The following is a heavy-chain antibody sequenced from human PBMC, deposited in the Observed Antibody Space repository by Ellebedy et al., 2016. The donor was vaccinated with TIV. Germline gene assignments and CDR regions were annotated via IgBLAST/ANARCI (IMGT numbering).Heavy chain of an antibody. CDR1: GFTFSSYS. CDR2: ISTISSY. J-gene: IGHJ4*02. V-gene: IGHV3-21*01. D-gene: IGHD2-15*01. CDR3: SRGGGCGGGTCYYPDF. Sequence: GESLKISCAASGFTFSSYSLNWVRQAPGKGLEWVSSISTISSYADSVRGRFTISRDNAKNSLYLQMNSLRAEDKAVYCCSRGGGCGGGTCYYPDFWGQGTLVTVSS.